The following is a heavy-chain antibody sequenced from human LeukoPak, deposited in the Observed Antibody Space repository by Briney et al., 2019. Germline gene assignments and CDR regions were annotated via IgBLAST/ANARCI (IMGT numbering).Heavy chain of an antibody. Sequence: GGSLRLSCAASGFTFSSYGMHWVRQAPGKGLEWVAFIRYDGSNKYYADSVKGRFTISRDNSKNTLYLQMNSLRAEDTAAYYCAKEGRFGAIGRQGIAAAGLFDYWGQGTLVTVSS. CDR2: IRYDGSNK. V-gene: IGHV3-30*02. CDR1: GFTFSSYG. CDR3: AKEGRFGAIGRQGIAAAGLFDY. D-gene: IGHD6-13*01. J-gene: IGHJ4*02.